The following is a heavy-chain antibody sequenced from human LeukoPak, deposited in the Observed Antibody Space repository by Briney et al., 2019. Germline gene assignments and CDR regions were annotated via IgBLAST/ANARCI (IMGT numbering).Heavy chain of an antibody. CDR1: GFTFSSYA. Sequence: PGGSLRLSCAASGFTFSSYAMHWVRQAPGKGLEWVAVISYDGSNKYYADSVKGRFTISRDNSKNTLYLQMNSLRAEDTAVYYCARDRGIVVVTAFDYWGQGTLVTVSS. CDR2: ISYDGSNK. CDR3: ARDRGIVVVTAFDY. V-gene: IGHV3-30-3*01. J-gene: IGHJ4*02. D-gene: IGHD2-21*02.